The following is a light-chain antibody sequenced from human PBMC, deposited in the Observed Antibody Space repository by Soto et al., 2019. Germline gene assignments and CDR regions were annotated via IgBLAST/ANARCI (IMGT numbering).Light chain of an antibody. Sequence: EIVLTQSPATLSVSPGERVTLSCRASQSVSNNLAWYQQKPGQAPRLLIFDASTRATGIPARFSGSGSGTKFTLTISSLQPDDFATYYCQQYNTYSRTFGQGTKVDIK. CDR1: QSVSNN. J-gene: IGKJ1*01. CDR2: DAS. CDR3: QQYNTYSRT. V-gene: IGKV3-15*01.